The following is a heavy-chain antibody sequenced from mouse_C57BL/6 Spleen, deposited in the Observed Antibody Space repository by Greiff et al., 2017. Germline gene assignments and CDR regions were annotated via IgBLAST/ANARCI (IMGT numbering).Heavy chain of an antibody. CDR2: INYDGSST. CDR3: ARDKEGFDY. V-gene: IGHV5-16*01. CDR1: GFTFSDYY. J-gene: IGHJ2*01. Sequence: EVKLVESEGGLVQPGSSMKLSCTASGFTFSDYYMAWVRQVPEKGLEWVANINYDGSSTYYLNSLKSRFIISRDNAKNILYLQMSSLKSEDTATYYCARDKEGFDYWGQGTTLTVSS.